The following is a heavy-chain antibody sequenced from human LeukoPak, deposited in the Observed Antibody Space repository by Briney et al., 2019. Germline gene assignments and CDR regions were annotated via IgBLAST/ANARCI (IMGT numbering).Heavy chain of an antibody. D-gene: IGHD4-11*01. CDR2: IIPILGIA. CDR1: GGTFSSYT. CDR3: ATDYSNYNSPQAY. Sequence: SVKVSCKASGGTFSSYTISWVRQDPGQGLEWMGRIIPILGIANYAQKFQGRVTITADKSTSTAYMELSSLRSEATAVYYCATDYSNYNSPQAYWGQGTLVTVSS. J-gene: IGHJ4*02. V-gene: IGHV1-69*02.